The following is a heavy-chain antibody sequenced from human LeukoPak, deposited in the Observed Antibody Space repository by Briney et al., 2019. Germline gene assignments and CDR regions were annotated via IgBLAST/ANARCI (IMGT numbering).Heavy chain of an antibody. Sequence: SETLSLTCTVSGASISSYYWSWIRQPPGKGLEWIGDIYYSGSIKYNPSLKSRVTMSVDTSKNQFSLKLSSVTAADTAVYYCARVHSNLYYYYGMDVWGQGTTVTVSS. CDR2: IYYSGSI. D-gene: IGHD4-11*01. CDR3: ARVHSNLYYYYGMDV. V-gene: IGHV4-59*01. J-gene: IGHJ6*02. CDR1: GASISSYY.